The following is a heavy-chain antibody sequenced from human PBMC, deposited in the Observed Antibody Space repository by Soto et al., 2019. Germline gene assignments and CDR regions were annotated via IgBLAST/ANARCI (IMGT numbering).Heavy chain of an antibody. CDR2: IFYNGTT. V-gene: IGHV4-39*01. Sequence: SETLSLSCTVSGGSISSSSYYWGWIRQPPGKGLEWIGSIFYNGTTYYNPSLKSRVTISVDTSKNQFSLKLSSVTAADTAVYYCACIFSGGYSYGFYYDGMDVWGPGTTVT. J-gene: IGHJ6*02. CDR3: ACIFSGGYSYGFYYDGMDV. CDR1: GGSISSSSYY. D-gene: IGHD5-18*01.